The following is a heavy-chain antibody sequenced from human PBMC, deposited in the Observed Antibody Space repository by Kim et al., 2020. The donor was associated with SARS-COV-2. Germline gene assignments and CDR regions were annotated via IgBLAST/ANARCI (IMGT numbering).Heavy chain of an antibody. J-gene: IGHJ4*01. Sequence: SETLSLTCTVSGYSISSGYYWGWIRQPPGKGLEWIGSIYHSGSTYYNPSLKSRVTISVDTSKNQFSLKLSSVTAADTAVYYCARVGSYYDSSSVYYFDY. D-gene: IGHD3-22*01. CDR3: ARVGSYYDSSSVYYFDY. CDR1: GYSISSGYY. V-gene: IGHV4-38-2*02. CDR2: IYHSGST.